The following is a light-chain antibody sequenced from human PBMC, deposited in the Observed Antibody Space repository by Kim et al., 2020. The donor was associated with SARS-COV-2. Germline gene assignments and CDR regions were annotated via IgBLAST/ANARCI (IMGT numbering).Light chain of an antibody. J-gene: IGLJ1*01. CDR1: SSDVGSYKL. CDR2: EVS. CDR3: CSYAGSSTLVV. V-gene: IGLV2-23*02. Sequence: QSITMSCTGTSSDVGSYKLVSWYQQHTGKAPKLMIYEVSKRPSGVSNRFSGSKSGNTDSLTISGLQAEDEADYYCCSYAGSSTLVVFGTGTKVTVL.